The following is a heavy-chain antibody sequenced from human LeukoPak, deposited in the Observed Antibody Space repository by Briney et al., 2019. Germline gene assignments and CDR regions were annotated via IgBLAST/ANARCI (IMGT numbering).Heavy chain of an antibody. D-gene: IGHD3-10*01. CDR1: GFTLDDYG. Sequence: GGSLRLSCAASGFTLDDYGMSWVRQAPGKGLEWVSGIKWNGGSTGDAESVKGRFTISRDNAKNSLYLQMNSLRAEDTALYYCARNSGAGYYFYMDVWGKGTAVTISS. J-gene: IGHJ6*03. CDR3: ARNSGAGYYFYMDV. V-gene: IGHV3-20*04. CDR2: IKWNGGST.